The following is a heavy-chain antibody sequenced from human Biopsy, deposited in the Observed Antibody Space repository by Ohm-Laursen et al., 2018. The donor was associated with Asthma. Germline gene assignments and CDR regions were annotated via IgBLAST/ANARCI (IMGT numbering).Heavy chain of an antibody. CDR1: GGTFSNFA. V-gene: IGHV1-69*13. D-gene: IGHD6-19*01. J-gene: IGHJ6*02. CDR3: ARCQVGYSSGWSLLLKKIYYSGMDV. CDR2: IMTVFGTT. Sequence: AASVKVSCKAPGGTFSNFAISWVRQAPGQGLEWLGGIMTVFGTTNYAQKFQGRVTITADESTSTAYMEVTSLRSEDTAIYHCARCQVGYSSGWSLLLKKIYYSGMDVWGQGTAVTVSS.